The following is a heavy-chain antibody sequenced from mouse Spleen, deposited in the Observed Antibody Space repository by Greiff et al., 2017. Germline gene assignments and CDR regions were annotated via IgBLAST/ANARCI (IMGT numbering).Heavy chain of an antibody. CDR2: IDPETGGT. D-gene: IGHD2-2*01. CDR3: TRLGYGYDSYYFDY. Sequence: QVQLQQSGVELVRPGASVTLSCKASGYTFTDYEMHWVKQTPVHGLEWIGAIDPETGGTAYNQKFKGKAILTADKSSSTAYMELRSLTSEDSAVYYCTRLGYGYDSYYFDYWGQGTTLTVSS. V-gene: IGHV1-15*01. J-gene: IGHJ2*01. CDR1: GYTFTDYE.